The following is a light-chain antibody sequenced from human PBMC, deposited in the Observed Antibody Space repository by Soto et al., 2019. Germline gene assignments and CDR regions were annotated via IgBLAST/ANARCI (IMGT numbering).Light chain of an antibody. V-gene: IGKV3D-15*01. CDR2: DAS. CDR3: QQYSNWPPGT. J-gene: IGKJ1*01. Sequence: LVMTQSPDTLSVSPGERATLSCRASQSISSNLAWYQQKPGQAPRLLISDASTRATGIPARFSGSGSGTEFTLTISSLRSEDFAVYYCQQYSNWPPGTFGQGTKVDIK. CDR1: QSISSN.